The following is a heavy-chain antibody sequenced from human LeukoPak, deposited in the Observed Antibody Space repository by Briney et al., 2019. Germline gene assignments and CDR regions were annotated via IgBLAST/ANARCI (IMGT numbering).Heavy chain of an antibody. CDR1: GGTFSSYA. CDR2: IIPIFGTA. J-gene: IGHJ6*02. D-gene: IGHD3-22*01. V-gene: IGHV1-69*06. CDR3: ARLPYDSSGYGMDV. Sequence: ASVKVSCKASGGTFSSYAISWVRQAPGQGLEWMGGIIPIFGTANYAQKFQGRVTITADKSTSTAYMERSSLRSEDTAVYYCARLPYDSSGYGMDVWGQGTTVTVSS.